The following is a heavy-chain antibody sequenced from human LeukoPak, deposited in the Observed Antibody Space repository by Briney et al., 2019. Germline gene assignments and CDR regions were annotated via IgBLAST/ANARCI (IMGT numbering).Heavy chain of an antibody. V-gene: IGHV3-53*01. Sequence: GGSLRLSCAASGFSFSSYGMHWVRQAPGKGLEWVSVIYSGGSTYYADSVKGRFTISRDNSKNTLYLQMNSLRAGDTAVYYCAREVRSSGKIWGQGTLVTVSS. J-gene: IGHJ4*02. CDR3: AREVRSSGKI. CDR2: IYSGGST. D-gene: IGHD3-22*01. CDR1: GFSFSSYG.